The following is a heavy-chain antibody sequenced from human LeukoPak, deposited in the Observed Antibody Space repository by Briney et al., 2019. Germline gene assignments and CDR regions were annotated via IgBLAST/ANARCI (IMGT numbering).Heavy chain of an antibody. Sequence: GALRLSCAASGFTFNTFNMNWVRQAPGKGLEWVSSITSGGDYIYYADSVKGRFTTSRDNAKNSLSLQLNSLRVEDTAAYYCARGHYDVLAASYKWTPDYWGQGTLVTVSS. CDR3: ARGHYDVLAASYKWTPDY. V-gene: IGHV3-21*01. CDR2: ITSGGDYI. J-gene: IGHJ4*02. CDR1: GFTFNTFN. D-gene: IGHD3-9*01.